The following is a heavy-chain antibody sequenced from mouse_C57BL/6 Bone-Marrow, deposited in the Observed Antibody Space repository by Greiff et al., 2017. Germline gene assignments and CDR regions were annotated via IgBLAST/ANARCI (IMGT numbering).Heavy chain of an antibody. V-gene: IGHV5-17*01. CDR1: GFTFSDYG. D-gene: IGHD4-1*01. CDR3: ASELAPYDMDY. CDR2: ISSGSSTT. J-gene: IGHJ4*01. Sequence: EVKLVESGGGLVKPGGSLKLSCAASGFTFSDYGMHWVRQAPEKGLEWVAYISSGSSTTYYAETVKGRFTISIDNAKSTLFLQMTSLRSEDTAMYYCASELAPYDMDYWGQGTSVTVSS.